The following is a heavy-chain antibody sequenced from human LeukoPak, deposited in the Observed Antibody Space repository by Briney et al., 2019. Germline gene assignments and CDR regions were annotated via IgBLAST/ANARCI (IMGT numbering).Heavy chain of an antibody. CDR1: GGSTSSYY. V-gene: IGHV4-59*01. CDR2: IYYSGGT. Sequence: PSETLSLTCTVSGGSTSSYYWSWIRQPPGKGLEWIGYIYYSGGTNYNPSLKSRVTISVDTSKNQFSLKLRSVTAADTALYYCARDSSSGYYTFDYWGQGTQVTVSS. J-gene: IGHJ4*02. CDR3: ARDSSSGYYTFDY. D-gene: IGHD3-22*01.